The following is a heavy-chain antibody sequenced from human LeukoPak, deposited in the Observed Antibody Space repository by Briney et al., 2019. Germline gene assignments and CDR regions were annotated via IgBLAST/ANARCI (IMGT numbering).Heavy chain of an antibody. CDR2: IYYSGST. Sequence: SETLSLTCTVSGGSISSSSYYWGWIRQPPGKGLEWIGSIYYSGSTYYNPSLKSRVTISVDTSKNQFSLKLSSVTAADTAVYYCARQGGGYYYEEFRSPFDYWGQGTLVTVSS. J-gene: IGHJ4*02. D-gene: IGHD3-22*01. CDR3: ARQGGGYYYEEFRSPFDY. CDR1: GGSISSSSYY. V-gene: IGHV4-39*01.